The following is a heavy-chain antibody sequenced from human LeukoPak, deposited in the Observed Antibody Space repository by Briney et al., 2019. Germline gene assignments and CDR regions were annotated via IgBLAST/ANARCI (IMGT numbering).Heavy chain of an antibody. Sequence: GGSLRLSCAASGFTFSSYSMNWVRQAPGKGLEWVSSISSSSSYIYYADSVKGRFTISRDNAKNSLYLQMNSLRAEDTAVYYCARGRFRVLIDYWGQGTLVTVSS. D-gene: IGHD3-10*01. V-gene: IGHV3-21*01. CDR1: GFTFSSYS. CDR2: ISSSSSYI. CDR3: ARGRFRVLIDY. J-gene: IGHJ4*02.